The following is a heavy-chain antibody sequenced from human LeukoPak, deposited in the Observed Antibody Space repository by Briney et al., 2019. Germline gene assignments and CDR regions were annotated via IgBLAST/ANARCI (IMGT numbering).Heavy chain of an antibody. V-gene: IGHV3-21*01. D-gene: IGHD3-16*02. Sequence: PGGSLRLSCAASGFIFSRYSMNWVRQAPGKGREWVSSISSSSSYIYYADSVKGRFTISRDNAKNSLYLQMNSLRAEDTAVYYCARDFIGIGGSGMDVWGQGTTVTVSS. CDR2: ISSSSSYI. CDR3: ARDFIGIGGSGMDV. J-gene: IGHJ6*02. CDR1: GFIFSRYS.